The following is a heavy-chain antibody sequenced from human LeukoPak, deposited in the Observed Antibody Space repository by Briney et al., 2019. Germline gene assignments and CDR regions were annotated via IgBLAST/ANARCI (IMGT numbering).Heavy chain of an antibody. D-gene: IGHD3-3*01. CDR1: GFTFSSYA. J-gene: IGHJ4*02. Sequence: AGGSLRLSCAASGFTFSSYAMSWVRQAPGKGLEWVSAISGSGGSTYYADSVKGRFTISRDNSKNTLYLQMNSLRAEDTAVYYCAKASASFWSGYKDIQTNYFDYWGQGTLVTVSS. V-gene: IGHV3-23*01. CDR3: AKASASFWSGYKDIQTNYFDY. CDR2: ISGSGGST.